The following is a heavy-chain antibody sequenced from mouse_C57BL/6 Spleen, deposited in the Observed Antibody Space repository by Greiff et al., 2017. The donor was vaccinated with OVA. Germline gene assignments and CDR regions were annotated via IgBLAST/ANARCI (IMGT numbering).Heavy chain of an antibody. Sequence: QVQLQQSGPGLVAPSQSLSITCTVSGFSLTSYGVDWVRQSPGKGLEWLGVIWGVGSTNYNSALKSRLSISKDNSKSQVFLKMNSLQTDDTAMYYCARHYDGYYYAMDYWGQGTSVTVSS. V-gene: IGHV2-6*01. CDR2: IWGVGST. CDR1: GFSLTSYG. J-gene: IGHJ4*01. CDR3: ARHYDGYYYAMDY. D-gene: IGHD2-3*01.